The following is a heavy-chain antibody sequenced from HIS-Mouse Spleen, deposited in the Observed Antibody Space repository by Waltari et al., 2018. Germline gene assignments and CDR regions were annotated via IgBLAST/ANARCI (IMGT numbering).Heavy chain of an antibody. CDR2: FYYSGST. J-gene: IGHJ4*02. D-gene: IGHD6-13*01. CDR1: GGSISSSSYY. Sequence: QLQLQESGPGLVKPSETLSLTCTVPGGSISSSSYYWGWIRQPPGKGLGWIGSFYYSGSTYYNPSLKSRVTISVDTSKNQFSLKLSSVTAADTAVYYCARRGIAAAGQPFDYWGQGTLVTVSS. CDR3: ARRGIAAAGQPFDY. V-gene: IGHV4-39*01.